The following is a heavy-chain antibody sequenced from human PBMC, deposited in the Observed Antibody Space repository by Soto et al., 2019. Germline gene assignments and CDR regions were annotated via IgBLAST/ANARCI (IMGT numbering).Heavy chain of an antibody. CDR3: ARDRVWYGELLYYFDY. Sequence: VASVKVSCKASGYTFTSYAMHWVRQAPGQRLEWMGWINAGNGNTKYSQKFQGRVTITRDTSASTAYMELSSLRSEDTAVYYCARDRVWYGELLYYFDYWGQGTLVTVSS. CDR1: GYTFTSYA. D-gene: IGHD3-10*01. V-gene: IGHV1-3*01. J-gene: IGHJ4*02. CDR2: INAGNGNT.